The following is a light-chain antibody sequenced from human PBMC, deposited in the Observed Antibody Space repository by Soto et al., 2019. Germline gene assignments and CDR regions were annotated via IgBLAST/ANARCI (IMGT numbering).Light chain of an antibody. V-gene: IGLV2-14*03. CDR3: SSYTSSTTEI. CDR1: SSDLGSYNY. J-gene: IGLJ1*01. CDR2: DVS. Sequence: QSALTQPASVSGSPGQSITISCTGTSSDLGSYNYVSWYQHHPGKAPKLMIYDVSSRPSGVSYRFSGSKSGNTASLTISGLQAEDEADYYCSSYTSSTTEIFGTGTKLTVL.